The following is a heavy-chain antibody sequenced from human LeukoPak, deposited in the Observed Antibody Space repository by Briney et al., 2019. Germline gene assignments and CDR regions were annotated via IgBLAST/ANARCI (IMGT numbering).Heavy chain of an antibody. Sequence: GGSLRLSCAASGFTFRNYGMHWVRHAPGKGLEWVAFIQYDGSNKYYADSVKGRFTISRDNSKNTLYLQMNSLRAEDTALYYCAKDWDFDYWGQGTLVTVSP. CDR3: AKDWDFDY. V-gene: IGHV3-30*02. CDR1: GFTFRNYG. J-gene: IGHJ4*02. D-gene: IGHD7-27*01. CDR2: IQYDGSNK.